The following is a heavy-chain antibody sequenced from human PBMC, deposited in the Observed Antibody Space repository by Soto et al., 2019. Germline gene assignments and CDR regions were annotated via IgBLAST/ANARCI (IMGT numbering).Heavy chain of an antibody. V-gene: IGHV4-31*03. CDR3: ARDFERSAIAH. D-gene: IGHD3-9*01. CDR1: GGSIISADSY. J-gene: IGHJ1*01. Sequence: PXETLSLTCFVAGGSIISADSYWFWLRKHPGKGLEWIGYIAYSGDTYYNPSLRSRVTISADTSENKFSLTLKSVTAADTAVYFCARDFERSAIAHWRQGTPGTVSS. CDR2: IAYSGDT.